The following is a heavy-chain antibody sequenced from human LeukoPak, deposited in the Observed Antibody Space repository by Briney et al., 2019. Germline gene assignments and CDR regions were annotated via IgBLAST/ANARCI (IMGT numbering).Heavy chain of an antibody. CDR2: IRYDGSTN. V-gene: IGHV3-30*02. CDR1: GFTFRNYD. J-gene: IGHJ4*02. CDR3: ANAIARGADY. D-gene: IGHD3-10*01. Sequence: GGSLRLSCAASGFTFRNYDMHWVRQPPGKGLEWVAFIRYDGSTNYYAESVKGRFTISRDNSKNTMYLQIDSLRVEDTAVYYCANAIARGADYWGQGTLVTVSS.